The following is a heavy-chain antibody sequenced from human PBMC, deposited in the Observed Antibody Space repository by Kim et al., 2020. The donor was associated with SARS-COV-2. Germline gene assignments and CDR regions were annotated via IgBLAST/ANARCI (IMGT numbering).Heavy chain of an antibody. J-gene: IGHJ6*02. CDR3: ASRIAAAGTYYYYYGMDV. D-gene: IGHD6-13*01. Sequence: KRRVTISVDTSKNQFSLKLSSVTAADTAVYYCASRIAAAGTYYYYYGMDVWGQGTTVTVSS. V-gene: IGHV4-39*01.